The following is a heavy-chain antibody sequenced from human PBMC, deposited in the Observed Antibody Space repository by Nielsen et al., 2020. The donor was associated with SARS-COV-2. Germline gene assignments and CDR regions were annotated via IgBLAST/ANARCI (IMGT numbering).Heavy chain of an antibody. V-gene: IGHV4-59*08. Sequence: SETLSLTCTVSGGSISSYYWSWIRQPPGKGLEWIGYIYYSGSTNYNPSLKSRVTISVDTSKNQFSLKLSSVTAADTAVYYCASVGSSGYFRHYFDYWGQGTLVTVSS. D-gene: IGHD3-22*01. CDR3: ASVGSSGYFRHYFDY. J-gene: IGHJ4*02. CDR2: IYYSGST. CDR1: GGSISSYY.